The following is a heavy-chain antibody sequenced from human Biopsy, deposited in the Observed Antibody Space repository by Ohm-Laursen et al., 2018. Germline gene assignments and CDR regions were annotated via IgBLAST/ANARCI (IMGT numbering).Heavy chain of an antibody. V-gene: IGHV3-73*01. J-gene: IGHJ4*02. CDR1: GFTSSGCA. CDR3: TRNGDGGNWDDLDY. CDR2: FRDKANNYAT. Sequence: SLRLSCEASGFTSSGCAMPWVRKASGKGLGWVGHFRDKANNYATASAASVEGRFTISRDDSENTVYLQMSSLTTEDTAVYYCTRNGDGGNWDDLDYWGQGTLVTVSS. D-gene: IGHD4-23*01.